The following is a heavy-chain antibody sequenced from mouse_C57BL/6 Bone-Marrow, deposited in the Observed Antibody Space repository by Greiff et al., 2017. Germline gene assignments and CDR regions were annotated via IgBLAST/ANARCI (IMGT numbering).Heavy chain of an antibody. CDR3: AFLYGSSFYGSYYFDY. CDR1: GYTFTSYW. J-gene: IGHJ2*01. D-gene: IGHD1-1*01. V-gene: IGHV1-7*01. CDR2: INPSSGYT. Sequence: QVQLKQSGAELAKPGASVKLSCKASGYTFTSYWMHWVKQRPGQGLEWIGYINPSSGYTKYNQKFKDKATLTADKSSSTAYMQLSSLTYEDSAVYYCAFLYGSSFYGSYYFDYWGQGTTLTVSS.